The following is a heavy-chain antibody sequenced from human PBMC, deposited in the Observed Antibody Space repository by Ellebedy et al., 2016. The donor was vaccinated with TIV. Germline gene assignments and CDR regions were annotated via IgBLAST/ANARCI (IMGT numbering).Heavy chain of an antibody. CDR1: GFTFSSHW. CDR3: ARRAVAGMAAVYGVDV. V-gene: IGHV3-74*01. J-gene: IGHJ6*02. Sequence: GGSLRLXXAASGFTFSSHWMHWVRQTPGKGLVWVSRMNTDGSSIRYADSVKGRFTISRDNSKNTLYLQMSSLSAEDTGMYYCARRAVAGMAAVYGVDVWGQGTTVTVSS. D-gene: IGHD6-19*01. CDR2: MNTDGSSI.